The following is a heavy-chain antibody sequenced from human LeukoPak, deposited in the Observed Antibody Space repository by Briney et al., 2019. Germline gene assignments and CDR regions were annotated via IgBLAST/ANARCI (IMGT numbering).Heavy chain of an antibody. CDR1: GGSISSGGYY. Sequence: SETLSLTCTVSGGSISSGGYYWSWIRQPPGKGLEWIGYIYHSGSTYYNPSLKSRVTISVDRSKNQLSLKLSSVTAADTAVYYCATTSHDYGDYGGDYWGQGTLVTVSS. V-gene: IGHV4-30-2*01. J-gene: IGHJ4*02. CDR3: ATTSHDYGDYGGDY. CDR2: IYHSGST. D-gene: IGHD4-17*01.